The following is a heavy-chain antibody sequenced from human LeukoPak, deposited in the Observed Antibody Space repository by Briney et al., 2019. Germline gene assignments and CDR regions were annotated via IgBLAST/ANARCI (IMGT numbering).Heavy chain of an antibody. CDR3: ARLGGSGSFLNPFDQ. Sequence: GESLKISCETSGYTFTHSWIAWVRQMPGKGPEYMGIVDPGDSEARYSPSFQGQVTFSVDKSINTAYPRWGSLKASDTGMYYCARLGGSGSFLNPFDQWGQGTLVIVSS. V-gene: IGHV5-51*01. CDR2: VDPGDSEA. D-gene: IGHD3-10*01. CDR1: GYTFTHSW. J-gene: IGHJ5*02.